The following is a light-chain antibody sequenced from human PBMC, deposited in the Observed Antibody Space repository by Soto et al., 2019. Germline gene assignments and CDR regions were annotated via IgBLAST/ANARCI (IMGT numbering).Light chain of an antibody. J-gene: IGLJ2*01. V-gene: IGLV2-14*01. CDR2: DVS. CDR1: SSDVGGYNY. CDR3: SSYTISSTPEGV. Sequence: QSALTQPASVSGSPGQSITISCTGTSSDVGGYNYVSWYQQHPGKAPKLMIYDVSNRPSGVSNRFSGSKSGNTASLTISGLQAEDEADYYCSSYTISSTPEGVFGGGTKLTVL.